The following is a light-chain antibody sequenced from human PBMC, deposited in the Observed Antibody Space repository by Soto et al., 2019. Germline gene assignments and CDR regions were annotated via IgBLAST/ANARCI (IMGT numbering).Light chain of an antibody. CDR2: GAS. V-gene: IGKV3-20*01. Sequence: EIVLTQSPGTLSLSPGERATLSCRASQRVSSSYLGGCQQKPGQAPRLLIYGASSRATGIPDRFSGSGSGTDFTLTISRLEPEDFAVYFCQRYGSSPPFTFGQGTKVEI. J-gene: IGKJ2*01. CDR1: QRVSSSY. CDR3: QRYGSSPPFT.